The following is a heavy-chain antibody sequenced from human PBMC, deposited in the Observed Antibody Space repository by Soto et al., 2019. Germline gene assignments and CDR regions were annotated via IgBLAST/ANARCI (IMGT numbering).Heavy chain of an antibody. V-gene: IGHV3-23*01. Sequence: PGGSLRLSCAASGFTFSSYAMSWVRQAPGRGLEWVSAISGSGGSTYYADSVKGRFTISRDNSKNTLYLQMNSLRAEDTAVYYCAKGLRYSGPPRGMDVWGQGTTVTVSS. CDR2: ISGSGGST. CDR3: AKGLRYSGPPRGMDV. CDR1: GFTFSSYA. J-gene: IGHJ6*02. D-gene: IGHD5-12*01.